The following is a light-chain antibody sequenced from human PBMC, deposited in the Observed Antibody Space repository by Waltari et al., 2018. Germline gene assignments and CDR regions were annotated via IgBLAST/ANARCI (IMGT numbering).Light chain of an antibody. V-gene: IGLV2-14*01. J-gene: IGLJ1*01. CDR3: TSYTSRNTLV. CDR1: SRDVGGYPY. Sequence: QSALTQPASVSGSPGQSITISCTGSSRDVGGYPYLPWYQQHPGKVPKVIIFDISNRPSGVSNRFSGSKSGNTASLTISGLQPEDEADYYCTSYTSRNTLVFGTGTKVTVL. CDR2: DIS.